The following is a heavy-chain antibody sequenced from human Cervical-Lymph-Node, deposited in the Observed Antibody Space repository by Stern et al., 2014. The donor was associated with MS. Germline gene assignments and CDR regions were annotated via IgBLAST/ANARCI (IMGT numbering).Heavy chain of an antibody. CDR2: IIPIFGTT. J-gene: IGHJ6*02. CDR3: ARDNDDNGMDV. Sequence: QLVQSGAEIKPPGSSVTVSCKTSGDTLSNFAIRWVRQAPGQGLEWMGGIIPIFGTTHYAQNFPGRVTLTADQSTGTAYMDLGSLRSEDTAVYYCARDNDDNGMDVWGQGTTITVSS. V-gene: IGHV1-69*01. CDR1: GDTLSNFA. D-gene: IGHD1-1*01.